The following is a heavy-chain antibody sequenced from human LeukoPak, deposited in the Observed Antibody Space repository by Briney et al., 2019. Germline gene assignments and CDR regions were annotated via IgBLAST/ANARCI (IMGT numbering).Heavy chain of an antibody. Sequence: GGSLRLSCAASGFIFDDYGMSWVRQAPGKGLEWVSGTTWNGDSTSYADSVKGRFTISRDNAKNYVYLQMKNLRAEDTALYFCATRGYTGPSDFWGRGTLVTVSS. J-gene: IGHJ4*02. D-gene: IGHD5-18*01. V-gene: IGHV3-20*04. CDR2: TTWNGDST. CDR1: GFIFDDYG. CDR3: ATRGYTGPSDF.